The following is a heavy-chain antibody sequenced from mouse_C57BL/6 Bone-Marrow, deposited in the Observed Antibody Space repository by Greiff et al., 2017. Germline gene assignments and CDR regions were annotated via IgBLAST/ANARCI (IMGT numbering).Heavy chain of an antibody. J-gene: IGHJ3*01. CDR2: IHPNSGST. Sequence: VQLQQPGAELVKPGASVKLSCKASGYTFTSYWMHWVKQRPGQGLEWIGMIHPNSGSTNYNEKFKSKATLTVDKSSSPAYMQLSSLTSEDSAVYYCARGSYSNSWFAYWGQGTLVTVSA. CDR3: ARGSYSNSWFAY. CDR1: GYTFTSYW. D-gene: IGHD2-5*01. V-gene: IGHV1-64*01.